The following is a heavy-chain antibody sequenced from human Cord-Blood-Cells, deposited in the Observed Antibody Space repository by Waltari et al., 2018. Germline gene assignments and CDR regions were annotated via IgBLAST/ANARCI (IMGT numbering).Heavy chain of an antibody. CDR1: GFTFDDSA. Sequence: EVQLLVSGGGLVQPGRALRLSCAASGFTFDDSAMHWVRQPPGTGLERVSCISWNSGSIGYADSVKGRFTISRDNAKNSLYLQMNSLRAEDTALYYCAKTPPDYYGSGSYFPYFDYWGQGTLVTVSS. J-gene: IGHJ4*02. CDR3: AKTPPDYYGSGSYFPYFDY. V-gene: IGHV3-9*01. CDR2: ISWNSGSI. D-gene: IGHD3-10*01.